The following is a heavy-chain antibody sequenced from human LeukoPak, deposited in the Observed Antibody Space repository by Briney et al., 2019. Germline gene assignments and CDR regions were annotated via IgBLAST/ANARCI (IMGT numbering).Heavy chain of an antibody. J-gene: IGHJ6*02. D-gene: IGHD6-13*01. CDR2: IKQDGSEK. Sequence: GGSLRLSCVASGFTFSDYYMHWIRQAPGKGLEWVANIKQDGSEKYYVDSVKGRFTISRDNAKNSLYLQMNSLRAEDTAVYYCARDLSRSSSWYSGLYGMDVWGQGTTVTVSS. V-gene: IGHV3-7*01. CDR1: GFTFSDYY. CDR3: ARDLSRSSSWYSGLYGMDV.